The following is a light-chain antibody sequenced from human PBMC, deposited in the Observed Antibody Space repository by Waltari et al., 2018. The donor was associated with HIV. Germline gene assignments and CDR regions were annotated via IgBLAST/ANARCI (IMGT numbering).Light chain of an antibody. V-gene: IGKV3-11*01. CDR2: DAS. Sequence: EIVLIQSPVTVSLSPGERATLSCRASQSVGSYLAWYQQKAGQAPRLLIYDASNRATGIPARFTGSGSGTDFTLTISSLEPADVAVYYCQQRSNWPRTLGQGTKVEIK. CDR3: QQRSNWPRT. CDR1: QSVGSY. J-gene: IGKJ1*01.